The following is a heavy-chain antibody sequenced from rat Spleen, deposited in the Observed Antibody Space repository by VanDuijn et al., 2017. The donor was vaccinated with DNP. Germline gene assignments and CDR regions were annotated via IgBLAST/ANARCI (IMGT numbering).Heavy chain of an antibody. Sequence: EVQLVESGGGLVQPGGSMKLSCAASGFTFSKYYMAWVRQAPTKGLEWVAFISTGGSDIYYRDSVKGRFTIFRDNAKSTLYLQMDSLRSEDTATYYCARLIGWDYFDYWGQGVMVTVSS. CDR1: GFTFSKYY. CDR2: ISTGGSDI. V-gene: IGHV5-25*01. CDR3: ARLIGWDYFDY. J-gene: IGHJ2*01.